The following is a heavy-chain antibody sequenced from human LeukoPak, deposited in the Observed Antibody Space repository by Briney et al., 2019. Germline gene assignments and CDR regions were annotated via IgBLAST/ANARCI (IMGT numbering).Heavy chain of an antibody. J-gene: IGHJ3*02. Sequence: SETLSLTCAVSGGSISSSNWWSWVRPPPGKGLEWIGEIYHSGSTNYNPSLKSRVTISVDKSKNQFSLKLSSVTAANTAVYYCARVQYYDFWSGYHDAFDIWGQGTMVTVSS. CDR3: ARVQYYDFWSGYHDAFDI. D-gene: IGHD3-3*01. CDR1: GGSISSSNW. CDR2: IYHSGST. V-gene: IGHV4-4*02.